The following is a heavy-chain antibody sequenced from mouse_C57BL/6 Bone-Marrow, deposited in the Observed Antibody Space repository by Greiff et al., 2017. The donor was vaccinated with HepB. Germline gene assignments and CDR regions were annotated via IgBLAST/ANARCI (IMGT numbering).Heavy chain of an antibody. Sequence: VQLQQPGAELVKPGASVKLSCKASGYTFTSYWMHWVKQRPGQGLEWIGMIHPNSGSTNYNEKFKSKATLTVDRSSSTAYMQLSSLTAEDSAVYYCARKLRWPSWGQGTTLTVSS. CDR1: GYTFTSYW. D-gene: IGHD1-1*01. CDR3: ARKLRWPS. J-gene: IGHJ2*01. CDR2: IHPNSGST. V-gene: IGHV1-64*01.